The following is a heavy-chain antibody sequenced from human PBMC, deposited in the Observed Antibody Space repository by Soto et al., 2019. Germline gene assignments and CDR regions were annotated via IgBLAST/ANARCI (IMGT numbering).Heavy chain of an antibody. J-gene: IGHJ5*02. CDR3: ARNGPNWFDP. CDR2: INHSGST. CDR1: GGSFSGYY. V-gene: IGHV4-34*01. Sequence: PSETLSLTCAVYGGSFSGYYWSWIRQPPGKGLEWIGEINHSGSTNYNPSLKGRVTISVDTSKNQFSLKLSSVTAADTAVYYCARNGPNWFDPWGQGTLVTVSS.